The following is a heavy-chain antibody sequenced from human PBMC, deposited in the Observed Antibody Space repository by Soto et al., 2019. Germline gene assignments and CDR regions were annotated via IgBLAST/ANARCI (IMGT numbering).Heavy chain of an antibody. V-gene: IGHV4-4*03. J-gene: IGHJ4*02. D-gene: IGHD3-10*01. CDR1: GDSISSSIW. CDR3: ARRGDGSGSLDY. CDR2: IYHSGTT. Sequence: QVQLQESGPGLVKPPGTLSLTCAVSGDSISSSIWWSWVRLPPGKGLEWIGEIYHSGTTNYNPSLKSRVNISVGKSKNQFSLKMSSLTAADTAVYYCARRGDGSGSLDYWGQGTLVTVFS.